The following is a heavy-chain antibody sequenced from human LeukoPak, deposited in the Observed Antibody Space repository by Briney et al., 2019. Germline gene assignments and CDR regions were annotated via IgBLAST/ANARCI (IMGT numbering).Heavy chain of an antibody. V-gene: IGHV4-30-2*01. Sequence: PSQTLSLTCTVSGGSISSGGYYWSWIRQPPGKGLEWIGYIYHGGSTYYNPSLKSRVTISVDRSKNQFSLKLSSVTAADTAVYYCAREVYQLLYRAFDYWGQGTLVTVSS. CDR1: GGSISSGGYY. CDR3: AREVYQLLYRAFDY. J-gene: IGHJ4*02. D-gene: IGHD2-2*02. CDR2: IYHGGST.